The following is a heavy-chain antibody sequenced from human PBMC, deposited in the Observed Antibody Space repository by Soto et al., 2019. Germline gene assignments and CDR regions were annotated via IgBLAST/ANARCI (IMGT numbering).Heavy chain of an antibody. CDR1: GYTFTGYY. CDR2: ISPKSGAT. D-gene: IGHD1-26*01. Sequence: QVQLVQSGAEVKKPGASVKVSCKASGYTFTGYYIHWVRQAPGQGPEWVGEISPKSGATRYAQKFQGRATMTKDTSITTVYMELSNLSPDDTAVYYCGKGRSGEVGVFYWGQGTLVTVHS. V-gene: IGHV1-2*02. CDR3: GKGRSGEVGVFY. J-gene: IGHJ4*02.